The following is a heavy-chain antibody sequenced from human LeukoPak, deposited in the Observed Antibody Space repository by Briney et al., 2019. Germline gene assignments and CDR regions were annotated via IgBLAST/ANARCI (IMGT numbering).Heavy chain of an antibody. Sequence: ASVKVSCKASGYTFTYRYLHWVRQAPGQALEWMGWITPFNGNTNYVQKFQDRVTITRDRSMSTAYMELSSLRSEDTAMYYCARSESDVLLRYWGQGTLVTVSS. V-gene: IGHV1-45*02. J-gene: IGHJ4*02. D-gene: IGHD3-10*01. CDR1: GYTFTYRY. CDR2: ITPFNGNT. CDR3: ARSESDVLLRY.